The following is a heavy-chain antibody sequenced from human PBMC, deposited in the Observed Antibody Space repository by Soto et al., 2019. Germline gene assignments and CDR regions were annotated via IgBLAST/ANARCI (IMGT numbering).Heavy chain of an antibody. Sequence: GASVKVSCKASGYTFTTYGISWVRQAPGQGLEWMGWISTYDGNTDYAQNLQGRVTMTTNTSTSTAYMELRSLRSEDTAVYYCARTLYGDNVDYWGQGTLVTVSS. V-gene: IGHV1-18*01. CDR2: ISTYDGNT. CDR3: ARTLYGDNVDY. D-gene: IGHD4-17*01. CDR1: GYTFTTYG. J-gene: IGHJ4*02.